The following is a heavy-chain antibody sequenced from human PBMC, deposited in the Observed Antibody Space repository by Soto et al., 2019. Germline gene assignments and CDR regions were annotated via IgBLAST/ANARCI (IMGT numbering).Heavy chain of an antibody. CDR3: ARDPREIGDYYDPQNYYYYGMDV. J-gene: IGHJ6*02. V-gene: IGHV4-4*07. CDR2: IYTSGST. Sequence: ESLSLTCTVSVGSSSSYYWSWIRQPAGKGLEWIGRIYTSGSTNYNPSLKSRVTMSVDTSKNQFSLKLSSVTAADTAVYYCARDPREIGDYYDPQNYYYYGMDVWGQGTTVTVSS. D-gene: IGHD3-22*01. CDR1: VGSSSSYY.